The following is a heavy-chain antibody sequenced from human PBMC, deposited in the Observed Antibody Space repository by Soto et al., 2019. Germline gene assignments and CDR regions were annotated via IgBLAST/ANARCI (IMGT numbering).Heavy chain of an antibody. V-gene: IGHV3-74*01. CDR1: GFTFSRYW. Sequence: EVQLVESGGDLVQPGGFLRLSCATSGFTFSRYWMHWVRQVPGKGLVWVSRINSDGSSISYSDSVKGRFTITRDNAKKTLYLQTNSLRVEDTAVYYCARLPVDTITSLDYWGQGTLVTVSS. CDR3: ARLPVDTITSLDY. J-gene: IGHJ4*02. D-gene: IGHD3-3*01. CDR2: INSDGSSI.